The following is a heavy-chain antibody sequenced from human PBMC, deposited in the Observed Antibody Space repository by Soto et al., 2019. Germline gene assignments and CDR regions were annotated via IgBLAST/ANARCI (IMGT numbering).Heavy chain of an antibody. V-gene: IGHV3-74*01. J-gene: IGHJ4*02. CDR2: INSDGSST. CDR1: GFTFSSYW. CDR3: ARGPIRYGDHPLDY. Sequence: EVQLVESGGGLVQTGGSLRLSCAASGFTFSSYWMHWVRQAPGKGLVWVSRINSDGSSTSYADSVKGRFTISRDNAKNTLYLQLNSLRAEDTAVYYCARGPIRYGDHPLDYWGQGTLVTVSS. D-gene: IGHD4-17*01.